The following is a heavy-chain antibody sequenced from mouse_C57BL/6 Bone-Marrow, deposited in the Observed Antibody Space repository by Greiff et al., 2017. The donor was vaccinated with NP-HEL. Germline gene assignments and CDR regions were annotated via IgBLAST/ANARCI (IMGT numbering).Heavy chain of an antibody. Sequence: QVQLQQPGAELVKPGASVKLSCKASGYTFTSYWMQWVKQRPGQGLEWIGEIDPSDSYTNYNQKFKGKATLTVETSSSTAYMQLSSLTSEDSAVYYCASFLYYYGSSPWYFDVWGTGTTVTVSS. CDR3: ASFLYYYGSSPWYFDV. D-gene: IGHD1-1*01. CDR2: IDPSDSYT. CDR1: GYTFTSYW. J-gene: IGHJ1*03. V-gene: IGHV1-50*01.